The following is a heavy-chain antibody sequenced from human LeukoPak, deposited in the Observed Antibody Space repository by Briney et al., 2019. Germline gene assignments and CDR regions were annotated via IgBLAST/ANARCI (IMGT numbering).Heavy chain of an antibody. CDR2: ISSSVSYI. CDR1: GGTTDDYG. D-gene: IGHD4-17*01. J-gene: IGHJ4*02. V-gene: IGHV3-21*01. Sequence: PGGSLRLSCVASGGTTDDYGMSWVRQAPGKGLEWVSSISSSVSYIYYADSVRGRFTISRGNANNSLHLQMNSLRAEDTAVYYCARGTYGDYSFDSWGQGTLVTVSS. CDR3: ARGTYGDYSFDS.